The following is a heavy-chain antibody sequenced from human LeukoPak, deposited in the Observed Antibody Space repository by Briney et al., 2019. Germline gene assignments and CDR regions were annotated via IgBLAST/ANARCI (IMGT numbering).Heavy chain of an antibody. Sequence: RSSETLSLTCTVSGGSISSSDYYWGWIRQPPGRGLEWIGTIYYSGSTSYNPSLKSRVTISADTSQNQLSLKLNSVTAADTAVYYCAKYAGGTMMDHWGQGALVTVSS. CDR3: AKYAGGTMMDH. CDR1: GGSISSSDYY. D-gene: IGHD1/OR15-1a*01. CDR2: IYYSGST. V-gene: IGHV4-39*01. J-gene: IGHJ4*02.